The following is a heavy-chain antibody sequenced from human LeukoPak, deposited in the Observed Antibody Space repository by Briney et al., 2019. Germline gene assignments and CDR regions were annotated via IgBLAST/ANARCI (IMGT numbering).Heavy chain of an antibody. V-gene: IGHV3-21*01. CDR3: ARDGLHLGLGAFDI. Sequence: KTGGSPRLSCAASGFTFSSYSMNWVCQAPGKGLEWVSSISSSSSYIYYADSVKGRFTISRDNAKNSLYLQMNSLRAEDTAVYYCARDGLHLGLGAFDIWGQGTMVTVSS. J-gene: IGHJ3*02. CDR1: GFTFSSYS. D-gene: IGHD3-16*01. CDR2: ISSSSSYI.